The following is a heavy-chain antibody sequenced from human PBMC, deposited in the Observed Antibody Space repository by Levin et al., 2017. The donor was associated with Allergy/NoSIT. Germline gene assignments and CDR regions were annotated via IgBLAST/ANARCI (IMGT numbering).Heavy chain of an antibody. CDR3: ARLDCGGGCYSRPPADY. D-gene: IGHD2-21*02. CDR1: GFIFSDYY. J-gene: IGHJ4*02. V-gene: IGHV3-11*03. CDR2: ISSSTTYT. Sequence: GGSLRLSCAASGFIFSDYYMTWMRQAPGKGLEWVSYISSSTTYTQYADSVKGRFTISRDNAKNSLYLQMNSLRVDDTALYYCARLDCGGGCYSRPPADYWGQGTLVTVSS.